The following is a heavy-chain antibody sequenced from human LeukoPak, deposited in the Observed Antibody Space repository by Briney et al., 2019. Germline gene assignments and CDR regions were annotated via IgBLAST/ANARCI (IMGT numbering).Heavy chain of an antibody. CDR1: GYTFTGYY. CDR2: INPNSGGT. CDR3: ARDGGSSYYDFWSGYPPFGYYYYMDV. D-gene: IGHD3-3*01. V-gene: IGHV1-2*02. Sequence: GASVKVSCKASGYTFTGYYMHWVRQAPGQGLEWMGWINPNSGGTNYAQKFQGRVTMTRDTSISTAYMELSRLRSDDTAVYYCARDGGSSYYDFWSGYPPFGYYYYMDVWGKGTTVTVSS. J-gene: IGHJ6*03.